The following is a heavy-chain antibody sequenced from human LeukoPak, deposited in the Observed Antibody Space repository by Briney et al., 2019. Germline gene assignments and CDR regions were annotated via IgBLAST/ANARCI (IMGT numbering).Heavy chain of an antibody. CDR2: ISYDGSNK. Sequence: GGSLRLSCAASGFTFSSYAMHWVRQAPGKGLEWVAVISYDGSNKYYADSVKGRFTISRDNFKNTLYLEMNSLRVEDTAVYYCARAYSYSSSAGFDYWGQGTLVIVSS. V-gene: IGHV3-30-3*01. D-gene: IGHD6-6*01. CDR1: GFTFSSYA. CDR3: ARAYSYSSSAGFDY. J-gene: IGHJ4*02.